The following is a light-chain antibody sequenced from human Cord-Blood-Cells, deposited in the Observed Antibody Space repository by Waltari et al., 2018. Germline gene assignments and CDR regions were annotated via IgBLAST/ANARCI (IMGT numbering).Light chain of an antibody. CDR1: SLRSYY. V-gene: IGLV3-19*01. CDR2: GKN. Sequence: SSELTQAPAVSVALGQTVRLTCQGDSLRSYYASWYQQKPGQAPVLVIYGKNNRPSGIPDRLSGSSSGNTASLTITGAQAEDEADYYCNSRDSSGNHVVFGGGTKLTVL. CDR3: NSRDSSGNHVV. J-gene: IGLJ2*01.